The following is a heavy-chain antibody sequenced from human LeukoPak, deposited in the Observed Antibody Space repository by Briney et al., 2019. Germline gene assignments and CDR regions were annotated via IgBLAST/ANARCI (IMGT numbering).Heavy chain of an antibody. J-gene: IGHJ3*02. D-gene: IGHD3-3*01. V-gene: IGHV4-61*08. Sequence: PSESLSLTCTVSGGSISSGGYYWSWLRQPPGKRLQWIGYIYYSGSTNYNPSLKSRVTISVDTSKNQFSLKLSSVTAADTAVYYCARVGRRTDLEWAFDIWGQGTMVTVSS. CDR1: GGSISSGGYY. CDR3: ARVGRRTDLEWAFDI. CDR2: IYYSGST.